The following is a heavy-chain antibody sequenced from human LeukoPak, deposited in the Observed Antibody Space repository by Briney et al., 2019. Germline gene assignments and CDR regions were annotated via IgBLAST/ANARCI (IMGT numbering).Heavy chain of an antibody. CDR3: AKDRSTTEGFDP. CDR2: ISYDGSNK. J-gene: IGHJ5*02. Sequence: GGSLRLFCAASGFTFSSYSMHWVRQAPGKGLEWVAVISYDGSNKYYADSVKGRFTISRDNSKNTLYLQMNSPRAEDTAVYYCAKDRSTTEGFDPWGQGTPVTVSS. CDR1: GFTFSSYS. D-gene: IGHD4-4*01. V-gene: IGHV3-30*04.